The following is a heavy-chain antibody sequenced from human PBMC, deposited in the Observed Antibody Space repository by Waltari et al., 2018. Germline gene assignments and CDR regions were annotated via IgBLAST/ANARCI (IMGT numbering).Heavy chain of an antibody. V-gene: IGHV3-53*02. D-gene: IGHD6-13*01. CDR1: GFTVSSNY. J-gene: IGHJ3*02. CDR2: IYSGGST. CDR3: ARWMMGGSSSWSDDAFDI. Sequence: EVQLVETGGGLIQPGGSLRLSCAASGFTVSSNYMRWVRQAPGKGLEWVSVIYSGGSTYYADSVKGRFTISRDNSKNTLYLQMNSLRAEDTAVYYCARWMMGGSSSWSDDAFDIRGQGTMVTVSS.